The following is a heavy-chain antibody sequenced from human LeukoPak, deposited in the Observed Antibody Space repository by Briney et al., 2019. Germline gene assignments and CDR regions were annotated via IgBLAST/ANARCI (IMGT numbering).Heavy chain of an antibody. Sequence: SETLSLTCAVSGGSISSSNWWSWVRQPPGKGPEWIGENHHSGSTNYNPSLKSRVTISVDKSKNQFSLKLSSVTAADTAVYYCARRYYYGSGSRTDWYFDLWGRGTLVTVSS. CDR3: ARRYYYGSGSRTDWYFDL. CDR2: NHHSGST. V-gene: IGHV4-4*02. J-gene: IGHJ2*01. D-gene: IGHD3-10*01. CDR1: GGSISSSNW.